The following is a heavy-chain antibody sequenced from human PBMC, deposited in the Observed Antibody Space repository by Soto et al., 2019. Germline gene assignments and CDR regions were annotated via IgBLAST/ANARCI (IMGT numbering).Heavy chain of an antibody. CDR2: IIPIFDTA. CDR1: GDTFGNYA. Sequence: SVKVSCKASGDTFGNYAITWVRQAPGQGLEWMGRIIPIFDTADYAQKFQGRVTIIADKSTTTAYMELSSLRSDDTAVYYCAREGQGNYGMDVWGQGTTVTVSS. J-gene: IGHJ6*02. V-gene: IGHV1-69*06. CDR3: AREGQGNYGMDV. D-gene: IGHD3-10*01.